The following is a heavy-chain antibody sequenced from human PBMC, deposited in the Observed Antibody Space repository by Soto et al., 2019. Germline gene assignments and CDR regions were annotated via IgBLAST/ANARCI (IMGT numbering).Heavy chain of an antibody. CDR3: ARQSPDYLGSVGWFDP. Sequence: PSETLSLTCTASGGSISSSSYYWVWIRQPPGKGLEWIGSIYYSGTTYYNPSLKSRVTISVDTSKNQFSLKLRSVTAADTAVYYCARQSPDYLGSVGWFDPWSKGTLVTVSS. D-gene: IGHD1-26*01. J-gene: IGHJ5*02. CDR2: IYYSGTT. CDR1: GGSISSSSYY. V-gene: IGHV4-39*01.